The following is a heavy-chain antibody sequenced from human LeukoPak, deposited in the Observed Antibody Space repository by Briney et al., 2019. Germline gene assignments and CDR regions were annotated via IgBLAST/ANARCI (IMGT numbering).Heavy chain of an antibody. CDR2: MNPNSGNT. Sequence: ASVKVSCKAFRYTFTGYYMHWVRQATGQGLEWMGWMNPNSGNTGYAQKFQGRVTMTRNTSISTAYMELSSLRSEDTAVYYCARGDSWSDPWGQGTLVTVSS. CDR3: ARGDSWSDP. CDR1: RYTFTGYY. J-gene: IGHJ5*02. V-gene: IGHV1-8*02.